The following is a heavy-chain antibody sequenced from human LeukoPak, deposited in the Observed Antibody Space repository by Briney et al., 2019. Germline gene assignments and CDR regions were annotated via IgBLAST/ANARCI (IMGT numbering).Heavy chain of an antibody. D-gene: IGHD6-19*01. CDR3: TRGSSGRRDN. J-gene: IGHJ4*02. V-gene: IGHV1-8*01. Sequence: ASVKVSSEASGYTFTSCDINWVRQATGQGLEWMGWMNPNSGNTGYGQSFQGRITMTRDISIGTAYMELSNLTSEDTAIYYCTRGSSGRRDNWGQGTLVTVSA. CDR1: GYTFTSCD. CDR2: MNPNSGNT.